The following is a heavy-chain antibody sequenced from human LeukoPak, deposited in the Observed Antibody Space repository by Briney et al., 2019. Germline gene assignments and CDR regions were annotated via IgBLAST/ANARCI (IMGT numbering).Heavy chain of an antibody. V-gene: IGHV4-59*11. J-gene: IGHJ6*03. D-gene: IGHD6-13*01. Sequence: PSETLSLTCTVSGGSISSHYWSWIRQPPGKGLGWIGYIYYSGSTNYNPSLKSRVTISVDTSKNQFSLKLSSVTAADTAVYYCARDGYSSSWYGDYYYYYMDVWGKGTTVTVSS. CDR1: GGSISSHY. CDR2: IYYSGST. CDR3: ARDGYSSSWYGDYYYYYMDV.